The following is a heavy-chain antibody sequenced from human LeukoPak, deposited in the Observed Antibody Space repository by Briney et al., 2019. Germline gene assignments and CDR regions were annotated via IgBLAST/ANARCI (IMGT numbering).Heavy chain of an antibody. Sequence: SETLSLTCTVSGGSISSSSYYWGWIRQPPGKGLEWIGSIYYSGSTYYNPSLKSRVTISVDTSKNQFSLKLSSVTAADTAVYYCARDRRWHCSSTSCYFDYYYYMDVXXXGTTVTVSS. J-gene: IGHJ6*03. CDR3: ARDRRWHCSSTSCYFDYYYYMDV. CDR2: IYYSGST. V-gene: IGHV4-39*02. CDR1: GGSISSSSYY. D-gene: IGHD2-2*01.